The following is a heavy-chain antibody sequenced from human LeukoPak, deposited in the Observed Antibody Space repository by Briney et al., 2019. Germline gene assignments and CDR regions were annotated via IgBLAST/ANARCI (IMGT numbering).Heavy chain of an antibody. CDR3: AKGGHDFNSFYW. Sequence: GGSLRLSCADSGFTFSTYAMGWVRQSPGKGLEWVSSIKGGGGDPFYADSVKGRFTISRDNSKNTLFLQLNSLRAEDSAVYYCAKGGHDFNSFYWWGQGTLVTVSS. D-gene: IGHD2-21*02. J-gene: IGHJ4*02. CDR1: GFTFSTYA. V-gene: IGHV3-23*01. CDR2: IKGGGGDP.